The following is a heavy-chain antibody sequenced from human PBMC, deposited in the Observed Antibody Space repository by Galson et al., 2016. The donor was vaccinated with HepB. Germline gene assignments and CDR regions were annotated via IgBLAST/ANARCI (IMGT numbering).Heavy chain of an antibody. J-gene: IGHJ4*02. D-gene: IGHD1-26*01. CDR2: ISRVSDNM. CDR1: GFTFSGYS. CDR3: AREESSGSYCNY. V-gene: IGHV3-48*02. Sequence: SLRLSCAGSGFTFSGYSTNWVRQAPGKGLEWISYISRVSDNMYYTDSVRGRFTISRDNAKSSLFLQMNSLRDEDTAVYYCAREESSGSYCNYWGQGTLVTVSS.